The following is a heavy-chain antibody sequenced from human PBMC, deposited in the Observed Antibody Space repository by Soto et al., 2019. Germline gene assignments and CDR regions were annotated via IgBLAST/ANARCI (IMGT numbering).Heavy chain of an antibody. Sequence: QVQLVQSGAEVKKPGASVKVSCKASGYTFTSYAMHWVRQAPGQRLEWMGWINAGNGNTKYSQKFQGRVTITRDTSASTAYMELSSLRSEDTAVYYCAYSSGWSRPVDYWGQGTLVTVSS. CDR2: INAGNGNT. CDR3: AYSSGWSRPVDY. CDR1: GYTFTSYA. V-gene: IGHV1-3*01. D-gene: IGHD6-19*01. J-gene: IGHJ4*02.